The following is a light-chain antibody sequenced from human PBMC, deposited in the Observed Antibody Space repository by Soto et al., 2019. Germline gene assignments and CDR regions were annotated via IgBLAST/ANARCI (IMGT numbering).Light chain of an antibody. J-gene: IGKJ4*01. CDR3: QQSYNPPLT. CDR2: AAS. CDR1: QSISSY. Sequence: DIQMTQSPSSLSASVGDRVTITCRASQSISSYLNWYQQKPGKAPKLLIYAASSLQSGVPSRFSGSGSGTHFTLTISSLQPEDFATYYCQQSYNPPLTFGGGTKVEI. V-gene: IGKV1-39*01.